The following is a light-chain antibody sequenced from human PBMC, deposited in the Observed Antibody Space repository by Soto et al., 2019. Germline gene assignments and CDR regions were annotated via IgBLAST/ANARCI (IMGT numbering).Light chain of an antibody. V-gene: IGKV1-16*02. CDR2: GAS. J-gene: IGKJ1*01. Sequence: DIQMTQSPSSVSAFVGDRITIACRTRRGISIHLAWFQQKPGKAPKSLIFGASSLQSGVPSKFSGSGSGTDFTLTIDNLQPEDFATYYCQQYHNYPPSFGQGTKVEIK. CDR1: RGISIH. CDR3: QQYHNYPPS.